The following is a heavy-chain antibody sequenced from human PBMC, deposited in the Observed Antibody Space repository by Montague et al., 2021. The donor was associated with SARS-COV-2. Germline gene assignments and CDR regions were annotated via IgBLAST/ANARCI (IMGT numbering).Heavy chain of an antibody. Sequence: CAISGDSVSSTAAAWNWIRQSPSRGLEWLGRTYYRSEWHTDYAVSVEGRLAVDADTSKNQFSLQLHSVTPEDSAVYYCVSCWTLFDWGQGTLVTVSS. J-gene: IGHJ4*02. CDR1: GDSVSSTAAA. V-gene: IGHV6-1*01. CDR3: VSCWTLFD. D-gene: IGHD6-19*01. CDR2: TYYRSEWHT.